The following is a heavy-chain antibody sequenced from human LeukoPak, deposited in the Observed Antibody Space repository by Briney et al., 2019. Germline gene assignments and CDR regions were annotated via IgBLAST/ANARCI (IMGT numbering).Heavy chain of an antibody. D-gene: IGHD2-2*02. Sequence: ASVKASCKASGYTFTGYYMHWVRQAPGQGLEWMGWINPNSGGTNYAQKFQGRVTMTRDTSISTAYMELSRLRSDDTAVYYCARGDVVVPAAIPPDYWGQGTLVTVSS. J-gene: IGHJ4*02. CDR3: ARGDVVVPAAIPPDY. CDR1: GYTFTGYY. V-gene: IGHV1-2*02. CDR2: INPNSGGT.